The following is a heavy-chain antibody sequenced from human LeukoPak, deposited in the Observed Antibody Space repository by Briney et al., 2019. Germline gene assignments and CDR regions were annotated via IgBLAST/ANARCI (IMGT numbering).Heavy chain of an antibody. CDR1: GGSFSGYY. D-gene: IGHD3-3*02. CDR2: INHSGST. Sequence: SETLSLTCAVYGGSFSGYYWSWIRQPPGKGLEWIGEINHSGSTNYNPSLKSRVTISVDTSKNQFSLKLSSVTAADTAVYYRARVLVLVGMDVWGQGTTVTVSS. V-gene: IGHV4-34*01. J-gene: IGHJ6*02. CDR3: ARVLVLVGMDV.